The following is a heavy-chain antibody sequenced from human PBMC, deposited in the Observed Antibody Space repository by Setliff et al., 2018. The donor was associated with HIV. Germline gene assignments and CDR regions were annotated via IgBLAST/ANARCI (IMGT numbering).Heavy chain of an antibody. CDR1: GGSFSDDS. CDR2: INHSGST. J-gene: IGHJ4*02. Sequence: PSETLSLTCAVYGGSFSDDSWNWIRQPPGKGLEWIGEINHSGSTNYNPSLKSRVTISVDTSKKQFSLNLSSVTAADSAVYYCARGQSMPTLHNWGQGTLVTVSS. V-gene: IGHV4-34*01. CDR3: ARGQSMPTLHN. D-gene: IGHD4-4*01.